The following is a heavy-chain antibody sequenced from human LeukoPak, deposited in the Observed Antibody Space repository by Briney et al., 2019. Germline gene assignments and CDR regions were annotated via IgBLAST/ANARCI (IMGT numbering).Heavy chain of an antibody. CDR3: ARSSGYYFEYFHH. J-gene: IGHJ1*01. CDR1: GGSISSGSYY. Sequence: TLSLTCTVSGGSISSGSYYWSWIRQPAGKGLEWIGRVYTSGSTNYNPSLKSRVTISVDTSKNQFSLKLSSVTAADTAVYYCARSSGYYFEYFHHWGQGTLVTVSS. D-gene: IGHD3-22*01. CDR2: VYTSGST. V-gene: IGHV4-61*02.